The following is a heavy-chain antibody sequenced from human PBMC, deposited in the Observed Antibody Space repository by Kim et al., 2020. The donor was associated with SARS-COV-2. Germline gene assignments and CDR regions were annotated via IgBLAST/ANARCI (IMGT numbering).Heavy chain of an antibody. D-gene: IGHD6-19*01. CDR3: AKNGAVDGFRGGY. Sequence: GGSLRLSCTVSGLTFSSYAMSWVRQAPGKGLEWLSAIGGSADNTYYAASVQGRVTISRDNSKNTLYLQINSLRAEDTAIYYCAKNGAVDGFRGGYWGPGT. CDR1: GLTFSSYA. J-gene: IGHJ4*02. CDR2: IGGSADNT. V-gene: IGHV3-23*01.